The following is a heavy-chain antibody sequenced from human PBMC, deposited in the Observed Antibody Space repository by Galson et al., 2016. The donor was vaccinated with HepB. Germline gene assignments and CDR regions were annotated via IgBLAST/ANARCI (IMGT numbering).Heavy chain of an antibody. J-gene: IGHJ6*02. CDR2: IKSDGSRI. D-gene: IGHD3-3*01. V-gene: IGHV3-74*01. CDR3: VRAGSYYDFWSGFYTHGMDV. Sequence: SLRLSCAASGFTFTRYWMHWVRQAPGKGLVWVSRIKSDGSRISHADSVKGRFTISRDNANNTFYLQMNSLRPEDTAVYYCVRAGSYYDFWSGFYTHGMDVWGQGTTVIVSS. CDR1: GFTFTRYW.